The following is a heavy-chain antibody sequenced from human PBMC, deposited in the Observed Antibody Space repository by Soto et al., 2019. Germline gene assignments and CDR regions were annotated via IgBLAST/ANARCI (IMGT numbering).Heavy chain of an antibody. Sequence: QVQLQESGPGLVKPSGTLSLTCAVSGGSISSSNWWSWVRQPPGKGLEWIGEIYHSGSTNYNPSLKGRVTVSVDKSKNQFSLKLRSVTAADTAVYYCARFRMVRGVRYTPFDYWGQGTLVTVSS. V-gene: IGHV4-4*02. CDR2: IYHSGST. J-gene: IGHJ4*02. D-gene: IGHD3-10*01. CDR1: GGSISSSNW. CDR3: ARFRMVRGVRYTPFDY.